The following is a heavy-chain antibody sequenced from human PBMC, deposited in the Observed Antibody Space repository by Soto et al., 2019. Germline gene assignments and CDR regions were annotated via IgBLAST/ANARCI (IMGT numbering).Heavy chain of an antibody. V-gene: IGHV1-18*01. Sequence: GPSAKVSCKAYGYTIINNGVSLLRQAQRQWLEWMGWISAYNGDKKYEQNVQGRVTLTRDMSTGTAYMELSSLRSEDTAVYYCAAVPVLRFLKWLPAYFDYWGQGTLVTVSS. CDR3: AAVPVLRFLKWLPAYFDY. D-gene: IGHD3-3*01. CDR1: GYTIINNG. J-gene: IGHJ4*02. CDR2: ISAYNGDK.